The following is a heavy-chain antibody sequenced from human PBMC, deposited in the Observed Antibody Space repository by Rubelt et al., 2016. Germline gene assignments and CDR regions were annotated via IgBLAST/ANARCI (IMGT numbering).Heavy chain of an antibody. CDR3: AKDMTLGMVRGYYFDY. Sequence: HTGGSLRLSCAASGFTFDDYAMHWVRQAPGKGLEWVSLISWDGGSTYYADSVKGRFTISRDNSKNSLYLQMNSLRAEDTALYYCAKDMTLGMVRGYYFDYWGQGTLVTVSS. J-gene: IGHJ4*02. CDR2: ISWDGGST. V-gene: IGHV3-43D*03. CDR1: GFTFDDYA. D-gene: IGHD3-10*01.